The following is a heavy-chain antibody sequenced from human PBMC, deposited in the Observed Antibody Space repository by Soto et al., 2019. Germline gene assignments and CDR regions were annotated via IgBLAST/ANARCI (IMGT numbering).Heavy chain of an antibody. CDR1: GDSISNYDYY. V-gene: IGHV4-31*03. Sequence: LSLTCTVSGDSISNYDYYWSWIRQHPGEGLEWIGYIHYTGNTYYNPSLKSRVTISVDTSKNQFSLKLSSVTAADTAVYYCARGVAYWGQGTLVTVSS. CDR2: IHYTGNT. J-gene: IGHJ4*02. CDR3: ARGVAY.